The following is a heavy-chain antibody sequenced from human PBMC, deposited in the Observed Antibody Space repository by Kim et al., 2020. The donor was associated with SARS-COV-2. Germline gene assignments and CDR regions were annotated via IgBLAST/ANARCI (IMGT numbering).Heavy chain of an antibody. D-gene: IGHD6-13*01. J-gene: IGHJ4*02. V-gene: IGHV3-48*03. Sequence: GGSLRLSCAASGFTFSSYEMNWVRQAPGKGLEWVSYISSSGSTIYYADSVKGRFTISRDNAKNSLYLQMNSLRAEDTAVYYCAGDPPSVPLTEQPLVAPDYWGQGTLVTVSS. CDR2: ISSSGSTI. CDR1: GFTFSSYE. CDR3: AGDPPSVPLTEQPLVAPDY.